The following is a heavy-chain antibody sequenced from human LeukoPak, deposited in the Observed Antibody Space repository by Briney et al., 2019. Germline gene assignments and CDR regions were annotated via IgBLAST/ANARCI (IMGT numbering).Heavy chain of an antibody. CDR1: GFIFSSYA. CDR3: ARDWEWELLLIDY. D-gene: IGHD1-26*01. J-gene: IGHJ4*02. CDR2: ISHSGGTT. Sequence: GGSLRLSCAASGFIFSSYAMNWVRQAPGKGLEWVSGISHSGGTTYYADSVKGRFTISRDNAKNSLYLQMNSLRAEDTAVYYCARDWEWELLLIDYWGQGTLVAVSS. V-gene: IGHV3-23*01.